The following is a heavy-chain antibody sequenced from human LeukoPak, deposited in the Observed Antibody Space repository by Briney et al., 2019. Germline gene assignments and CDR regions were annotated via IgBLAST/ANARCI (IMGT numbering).Heavy chain of an antibody. CDR3: ARDRYWLEYCINGVCRDTFDM. D-gene: IGHD2-8*01. CDR1: GFTFSSYA. Sequence: PGGSLRLSCAASGFTFSSYALHWVRQTPGKGLEWLAVISFDGSEKYYADSVKGRFTISRDNARNTLYLQVNSLKTEDTAVYYCARDRYWLEYCINGVCRDTFDMWGQGTMVTVSS. V-gene: IGHV3-30-3*01. CDR2: ISFDGSEK. J-gene: IGHJ3*02.